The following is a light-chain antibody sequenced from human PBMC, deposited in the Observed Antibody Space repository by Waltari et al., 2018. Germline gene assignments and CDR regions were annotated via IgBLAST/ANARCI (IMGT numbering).Light chain of an antibody. J-gene: IGLJ1*01. CDR2: NVS. Sequence: QSAVTQPVSVSGSPGQSITLSCAGSSSDIGAFKYVSWYQQHPADAPNVIIYNVSERPPGVSNRFSGSKSGNTASLTISGLQTEDEADYYCTAHGPGSATIFGTGTRVSVL. CDR3: TAHGPGSATI. CDR1: SSDIGAFKY. V-gene: IGLV2-14*03.